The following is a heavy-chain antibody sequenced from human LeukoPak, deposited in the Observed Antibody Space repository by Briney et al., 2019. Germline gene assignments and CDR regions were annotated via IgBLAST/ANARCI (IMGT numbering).Heavy chain of an antibody. CDR3: ARLLGYCSGGRCYPILNGMDV. CDR2: IYYSGST. Sequence: SETLSLTCTVSRGSISGYYWSWIRQPPRERLEWIGYIYYSGSTNYSPSLKSRVTMSVDTSKNQFSLKLTSVTAADTAVYYCARLLGYCSGGRCYPILNGMDVWGQGTTVTVSS. J-gene: IGHJ6*02. D-gene: IGHD2-15*01. V-gene: IGHV4-59*08. CDR1: RGSISGYY.